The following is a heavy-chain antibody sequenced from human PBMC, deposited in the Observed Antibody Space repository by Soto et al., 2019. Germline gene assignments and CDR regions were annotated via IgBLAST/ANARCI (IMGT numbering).Heavy chain of an antibody. V-gene: IGHV1-18*01. D-gene: IGHD6-13*01. CDR3: ARDAPLAAY. J-gene: IGHJ4*02. CDR2: ISAYNGNT. CDR1: GYTFTSYA. Sequence: QVQLVQSGAEVKKPGASVNVSCKASGYTFTSYAISWVRQAPGQGLEWMGWISAYNGNTNYAQKLQGKVTMTTDTSTSTGYMELRSMRSAATAVSYCARDAPLAAYWGQGALVTVSS.